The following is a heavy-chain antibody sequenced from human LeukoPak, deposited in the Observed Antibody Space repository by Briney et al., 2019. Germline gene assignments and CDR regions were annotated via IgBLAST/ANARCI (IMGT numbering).Heavy chain of an antibody. Sequence: GGSLRLSCAASGFTFSSYAMSWVRQAPGKGLEWVGRIKSKTDGGTTDYAAPVKGRFTISRDDSKNTLYLQMNSLKTEDTAVYYCTTEGGYCSGGSCYSWYYFDYWGQGTLVTVSS. CDR2: IKSKTDGGTT. CDR1: GFTFSSYA. J-gene: IGHJ4*02. V-gene: IGHV3-15*01. D-gene: IGHD2-15*01. CDR3: TTEGGYCSGGSCYSWYYFDY.